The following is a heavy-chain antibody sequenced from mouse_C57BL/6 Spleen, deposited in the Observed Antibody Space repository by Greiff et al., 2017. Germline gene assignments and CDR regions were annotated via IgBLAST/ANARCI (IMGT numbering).Heavy chain of an antibody. J-gene: IGHJ2*01. D-gene: IGHD4-1*01. Sequence: QVQLQQPGAELVRPGTSVKLSCKASGYTFTSYWLHWVKQRPGQGLEWIGVIDPSASYTNYNQKFKGKATLTVDTSSSTAYMQLSSLTSEDSAVYYCARPLTGTSYFDNWGQGTTLTVSS. CDR3: ARPLTGTSYFDN. CDR2: IDPSASYT. CDR1: GYTFTSYW. V-gene: IGHV1-59*01.